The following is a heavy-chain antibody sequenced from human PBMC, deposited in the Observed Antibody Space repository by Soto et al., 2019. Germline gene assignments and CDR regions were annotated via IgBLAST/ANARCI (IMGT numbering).Heavy chain of an antibody. CDR1: GHSFTTYW. CDR2: IDPGDSST. V-gene: IGHV5-10-1*01. D-gene: IGHD1-26*01. Sequence: GESLKISCQGSGHSFTTYWISWVRQMPGKGLEWMGKIDPGDSSTNYSPSFRGHITISVDRSINTAHLQFSSLTAADAAVYYCARLEKWYYNYYGLDVWGQGTMGT. CDR3: ARLEKWYYNYYGLDV. J-gene: IGHJ6*02.